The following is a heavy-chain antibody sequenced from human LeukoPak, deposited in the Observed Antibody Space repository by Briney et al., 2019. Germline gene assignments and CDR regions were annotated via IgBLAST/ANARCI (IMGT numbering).Heavy chain of an antibody. V-gene: IGHV4-34*01. CDR3: GKNKLIAAAADN. CDR1: GGSFSGYY. D-gene: IGHD6-13*01. CDR2: INHSGST. J-gene: IGHJ4*02. Sequence: PSETLSLTCAVYGGSFSGYYWSWIRQPPGKGLEWIGEINHSGSTNYNPSLKSRVTISVDTSKNQFSLKLSSVTAADTAVYYCGKNKLIAAAADNWGEGPLATVSS.